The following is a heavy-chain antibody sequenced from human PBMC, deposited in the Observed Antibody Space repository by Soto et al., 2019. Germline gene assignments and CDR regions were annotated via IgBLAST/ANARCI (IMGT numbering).Heavy chain of an antibody. CDR2: ISDYNGNT. V-gene: IGHV1-18*01. CDR1: GYSFTTYG. J-gene: IGHJ6*02. Sequence: QDQLVQSGAEVKKPGASVKVSCKASGYSFTTYGISWVRQAPGQGLEWMGWISDYNGNTNYEKKFQGRVTMTTDTSTRTAYMELKSLRSDDTAVYYCAREGYYSGSESYSPPRYYGMDVWGQGTTVTVS. D-gene: IGHD3-10*01. CDR3: AREGYYSGSESYSPPRYYGMDV.